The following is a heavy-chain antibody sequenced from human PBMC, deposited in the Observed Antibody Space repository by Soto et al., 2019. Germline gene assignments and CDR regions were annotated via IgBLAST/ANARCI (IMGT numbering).Heavy chain of an antibody. Sequence: QVQLQQWGAGLLKPSETLSLTCAVYGGSFSGYYWSWIRQPPGKGLEWIGEINHSGSTNYNPSLKSRVTISVDTSKNQFSLKLSSVTAADTAVYYCARVRYCSGGSCYSGYFDLWGRGTLVTVSS. J-gene: IGHJ2*01. V-gene: IGHV4-34*01. CDR2: INHSGST. D-gene: IGHD2-15*01. CDR1: GGSFSGYY. CDR3: ARVRYCSGGSCYSGYFDL.